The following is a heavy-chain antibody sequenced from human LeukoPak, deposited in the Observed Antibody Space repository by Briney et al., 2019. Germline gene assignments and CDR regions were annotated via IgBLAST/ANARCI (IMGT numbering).Heavy chain of an antibody. V-gene: IGHV3-23*01. Sequence: GGSLRLSCAASGFTFSSYAMSWVRQAPGKGLEWVSAITSGGGTYYADSVKGRFTISRDNSKNTLSLQMNSLRAEDTAVYYCAKETASGYGAFDVWGQGTMVTVSS. D-gene: IGHD5-12*01. J-gene: IGHJ3*01. CDR2: ITSGGGT. CDR1: GFTFSSYA. CDR3: AKETASGYGAFDV.